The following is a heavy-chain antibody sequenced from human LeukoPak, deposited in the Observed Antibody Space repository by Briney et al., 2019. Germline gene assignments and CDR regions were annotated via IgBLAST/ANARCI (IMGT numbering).Heavy chain of an antibody. CDR2: FSGSGGTT. D-gene: IGHD2-8*01. Sequence: GGSLRLSCAASGFTFSGYAMNWVRRAPGRGLEWVSGFSGSGGTTYYADSVKGRFTISRDNSKNTLYLQMNSLRAEDTAVYYCANGNRCTSPNCLGYYYFYMYVWGKGTTVTVSS. CDR1: GFTFSGYA. CDR3: ANGNRCTSPNCLGYYYFYMYV. J-gene: IGHJ6*03. V-gene: IGHV3-23*01.